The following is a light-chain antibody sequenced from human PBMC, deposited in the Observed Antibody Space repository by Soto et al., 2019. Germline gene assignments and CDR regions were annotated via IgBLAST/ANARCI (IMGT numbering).Light chain of an antibody. J-gene: IGKJ3*01. Sequence: DIQMTQSPSSLSASVGDRVTITCRASQSISKYLNWYQHKPGKAPKLLIYAASSLQSGVPSRFSGSGSGTDFTLTISSLQPEDSATYYCQQSYITPFFTFGPGTKVDI. CDR1: QSISKY. CDR2: AAS. V-gene: IGKV1-39*01. CDR3: QQSYITPFFT.